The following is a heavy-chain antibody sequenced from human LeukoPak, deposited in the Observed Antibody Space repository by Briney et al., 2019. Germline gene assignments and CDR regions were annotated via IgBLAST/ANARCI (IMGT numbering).Heavy chain of an antibody. D-gene: IGHD3-10*01. CDR3: ARGNYYGSGNTYYMDV. J-gene: IGHJ6*03. CDR2: IYYSGST. CDR1: GGSISSGDYY. V-gene: IGHV4-30-4*01. Sequence: SETLSLTCTVSGGSISSGDYYWSWIRQPPGKGLEWIGYIYYSGSTYYNPSLKSRVTISVDTSKNQFSLKLSSVTAADTAVYYCARGNYYGSGNTYYMDVWGKGTTVTVSS.